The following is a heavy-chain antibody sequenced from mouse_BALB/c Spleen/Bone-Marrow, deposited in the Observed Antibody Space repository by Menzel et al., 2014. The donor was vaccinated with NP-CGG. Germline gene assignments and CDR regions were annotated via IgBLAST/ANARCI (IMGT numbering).Heavy chain of an antibody. J-gene: IGHJ3*01. CDR2: IYPGSGST. D-gene: IGHD2-3*01. CDR3: TRGEWLLRFAY. V-gene: IGHV1S22*01. CDR1: GYIFTSYW. Sequence: LQQSGSELVRPGASVKLSCKASGYIFTSYWMHWVKQRPGQGLEWIGNIYPGSGSTNYDEKFKSKATLTVDTSSSTACMQLSGVTFEDSAVYYCTRGEWLLRFAYWGQGTLVTVSA.